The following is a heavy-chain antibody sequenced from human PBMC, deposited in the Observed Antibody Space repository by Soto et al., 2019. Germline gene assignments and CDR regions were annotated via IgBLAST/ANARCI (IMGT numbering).Heavy chain of an antibody. CDR3: AKRSGYSKGGVFDI. CDR2: ISGGGEGT. V-gene: IGHV3-23*01. CDR1: GFTFSAYA. D-gene: IGHD3-9*01. J-gene: IGHJ3*02. Sequence: EVQLLESGGGLVQPGGSLRLSCAASGFTFSAYAMSWVRQAPGRGLEWVSSISGGGEGTSHADSVKDRFTVSRENSKDTLDLQMNSLRAGDTAVYFCAKRSGYSKGGVFDIWGLGTMVIVSS.